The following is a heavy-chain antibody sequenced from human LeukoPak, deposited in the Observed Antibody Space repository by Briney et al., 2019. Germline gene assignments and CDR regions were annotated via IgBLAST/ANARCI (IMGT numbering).Heavy chain of an antibody. CDR1: GYTFTSYG. CDR3: ARDESTMVRGLGVGFDY. J-gene: IGHJ4*02. D-gene: IGHD3-10*01. CDR2: ISAYNGNT. V-gene: IGHV1-18*01. Sequence: ASVKVSCKASGYTFTSYGISWVRQAPGQGLEWMGWISAYNGNTNYAQKLQGRVTMTTDTSTSTAYMELRSLRSDDTAVYYCARDESTMVRGLGVGFDYWGQGTLVTVSS.